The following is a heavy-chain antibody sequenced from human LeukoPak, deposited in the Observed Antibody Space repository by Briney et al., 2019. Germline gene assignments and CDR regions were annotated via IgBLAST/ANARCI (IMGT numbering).Heavy chain of an antibody. CDR3: AEDRSDYYYDTPRPLNC. J-gene: IGHJ4*02. CDR2: IRHDGSNK. D-gene: IGHD3-22*01. V-gene: IGHV3-30*02. Sequence: PGGSLTLSCAASGLTFSSHGMHWLRQAPGKGLEWVAFIRHDGSNKYYADPVKGRFTISRGNYKNTLYVQMNSLRSEDTAVYYCAEDRSDYYYDTPRPLNCWGQGTLVTVS. CDR1: GLTFSSHG.